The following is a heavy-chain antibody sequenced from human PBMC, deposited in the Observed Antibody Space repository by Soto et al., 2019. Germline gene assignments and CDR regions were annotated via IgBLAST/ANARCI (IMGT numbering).Heavy chain of an antibody. CDR2: TIPILRMS. J-gene: IGHJ4*02. CDR3: ATNYGSGSAHFDY. D-gene: IGHD3-10*01. Sequence: QVQLVQSGAEVKKPGSSLKVSCTASGDTFNFYTISWVRQAPGQGLEWMGRTIPILRMSDYAQKFQGRVTIFADKSASTVYMQLSSLRSEDTAVYYYATNYGSGSAHFDYWGQGTLVTVS. CDR1: GDTFNFYT. V-gene: IGHV1-69*02.